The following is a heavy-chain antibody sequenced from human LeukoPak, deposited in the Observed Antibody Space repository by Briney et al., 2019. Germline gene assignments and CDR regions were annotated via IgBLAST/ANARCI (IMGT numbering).Heavy chain of an antibody. J-gene: IGHJ4*02. D-gene: IGHD3-22*01. CDR2: IYYSGST. V-gene: IGHV4-59*01. CDR3: ARGLNYYDSSGYHDY. Sequence: PSETLSLTCTVSGGSISSDYWSWIRQPPGKGLEWLGYIYYSGSTNYNPSLKSRVTISVDTSKNQFSLKLSSVTAADTAVYYCARGLNYYDSSGYHDYWGQGTLVTVSS. CDR1: GGSISSDY.